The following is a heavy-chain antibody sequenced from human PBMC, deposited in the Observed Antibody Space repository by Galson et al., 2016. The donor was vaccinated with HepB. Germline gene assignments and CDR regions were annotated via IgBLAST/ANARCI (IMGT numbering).Heavy chain of an antibody. J-gene: IGHJ4*02. CDR3: ARVPASTRFDY. D-gene: IGHD3-3*02. Sequence: ETLSLTCSVSGASISNSSSYYWGWIRQPPGKGLEWIASISYSGSTTYYNPSLESRVTISIDTSKNQFSLKLNSVTAADTAVYYCARVPASTRFDYWGQGTLVTVSS. V-gene: IGHV4-39*07. CDR1: GASISNSSSYY. CDR2: ISYSGST.